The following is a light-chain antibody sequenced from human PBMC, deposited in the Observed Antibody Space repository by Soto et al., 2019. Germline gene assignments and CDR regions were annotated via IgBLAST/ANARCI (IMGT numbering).Light chain of an antibody. CDR1: QGISSY. CDR3: QQYYSYLPT. CDR2: AAS. J-gene: IGKJ1*01. V-gene: IGKV1-8*01. Sequence: AIRMTQSPSSFSASTGDRVTITCRASQGISSYLAWYQQKPEKAPKLLIYAASTLQSGVPSRFSGSGSGTDFTLTISCLQSEDFATYYCQQYYSYLPTFGQGTKVEIK.